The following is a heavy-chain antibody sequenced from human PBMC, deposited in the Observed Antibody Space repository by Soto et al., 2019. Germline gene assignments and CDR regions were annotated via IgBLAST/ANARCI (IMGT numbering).Heavy chain of an antibody. CDR1: GFTFSSYG. CDR3: ASHQTSSSGFRGTNPI. J-gene: IGHJ4*02. CDR2: ISYDGSNK. V-gene: IGHV3-30*03. Sequence: HPGGSRRLSCAASGFTFSSYGMRWVRQAPGKGLEWVAVISYDGSNKYYADSVKGRFTISRDNSKNTLYLQMNSLRAEDTAVYYCASHQTSSSGFRGTNPIWGQGTLVTVSS. D-gene: IGHD6-19*01.